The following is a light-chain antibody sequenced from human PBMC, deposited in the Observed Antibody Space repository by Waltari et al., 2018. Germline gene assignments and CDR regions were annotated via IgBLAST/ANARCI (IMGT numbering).Light chain of an antibody. CDR2: GNN. J-gene: IGLJ2*01. Sequence: QSVLTQPPSLSGAPGQRVTISCTGDSSNIGAGYDVHWYQQLPGIAPKLLIYGNNIRPSGVPDRCSGSKSDTSASRAITGLQAEDEADYYCQSYDTSLTGFVVFGGGTKLTVL. V-gene: IGLV1-40*01. CDR1: SSNIGAGYD. CDR3: QSYDTSLTGFVV.